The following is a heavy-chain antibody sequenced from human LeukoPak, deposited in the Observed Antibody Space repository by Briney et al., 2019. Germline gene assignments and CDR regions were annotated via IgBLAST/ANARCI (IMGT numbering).Heavy chain of an antibody. D-gene: IGHD2/OR15-2a*01. CDR2: IIPIFGTA. J-gene: IGHJ5*02. CDR3: AIQRIVQNWFDP. CDR1: GGTFSSYA. V-gene: IGHV1-69*13. Sequence: GASVKVSCKASGGTFSSYALSWVRQAPGQGLEWMGGIIPIFGTANYAQKFQGRVTITADESTSTAYMELSSLRSEDTAVYYCAIQRIVQNWFDPWGQGTLVTVSS.